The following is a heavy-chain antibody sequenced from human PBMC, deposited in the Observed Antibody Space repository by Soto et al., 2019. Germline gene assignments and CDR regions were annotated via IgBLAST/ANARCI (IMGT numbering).Heavy chain of an antibody. V-gene: IGHV3-30*18. CDR2: ISYDGSNK. CDR3: RKGKEKPPAKWLGELLGHYYYYMEV. Sequence: QVQLVESGGGVVQPGRSLRLSCAASGFTFSSYGMHWVRQAPGKGLEWVAVISYDGSNKYYADSVKGRFTISRDNSKNRVNRQMNSLRVEETAVYYWRKGKEKPPAKWLGELLGHYYYYMEVWAKGPRSPSP. CDR1: GFTFSSYG. J-gene: IGHJ6*03. D-gene: IGHD3-10*01.